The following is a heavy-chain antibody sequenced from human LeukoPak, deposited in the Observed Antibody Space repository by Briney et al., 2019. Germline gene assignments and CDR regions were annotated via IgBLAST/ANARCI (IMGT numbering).Heavy chain of an antibody. V-gene: IGHV3-23*01. J-gene: IGHJ4*02. CDR1: GFTFSSYA. D-gene: IGHD2-2*02. Sequence: GGSLGLSCAASGFTFSSYAMSWVRQAPEKGLEWVSVISDSGADTSYADSGKGRFTISRDNSKNTLYLQMNSLRAEDTAVYYCAKSDCTSSSCYTIDYWGQGTLVTVSS. CDR3: AKSDCTSSSCYTIDY. CDR2: ISDSGADT.